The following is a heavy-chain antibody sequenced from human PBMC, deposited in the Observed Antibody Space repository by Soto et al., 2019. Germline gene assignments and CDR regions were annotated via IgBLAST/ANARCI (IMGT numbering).Heavy chain of an antibody. V-gene: IGHV1-46*01. CDR2: INPSGGST. CDR1: GYTFTSYY. D-gene: IGHD2-2*01. Sequence: ASVKVSCKASGYTFTSYYMHWVRQAPGQGLEWMGIINPSGGSTSYAQKFQGRDTMTRDTSTSTVYMELSSLRSEDTAVYYRARALGYCSSTSCYWEKNYGMDVWGQGTTVTVSS. CDR3: ARALGYCSSTSCYWEKNYGMDV. J-gene: IGHJ6*02.